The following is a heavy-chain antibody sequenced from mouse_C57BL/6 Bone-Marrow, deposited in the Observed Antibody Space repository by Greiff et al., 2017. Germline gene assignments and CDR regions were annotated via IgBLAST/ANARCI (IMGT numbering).Heavy chain of an antibody. J-gene: IGHJ1*03. V-gene: IGHV3-6*01. Sequence: EVKLMESGPGLVNPSQSLSLTCSVTGYSITSGYYWNWIRQFPGNKLEWMGYISYDGSNNYNPSLKNRISITRDTSKNQFFLKLNSVTTEDTATYYCARGYFDVWGTGTTVTVSS. CDR3: ARGYFDV. CDR2: ISYDGSN. CDR1: GYSITSGYY.